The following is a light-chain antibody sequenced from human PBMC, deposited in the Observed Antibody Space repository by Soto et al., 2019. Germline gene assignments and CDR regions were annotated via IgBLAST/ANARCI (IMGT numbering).Light chain of an antibody. J-gene: IGLJ1*01. CDR1: SSDVGGYNY. V-gene: IGLV2-11*01. Sequence: QSALTQPRSVSGSPGQSVTISCTGTSSDVGGYNYVSWYQQHPGKAPKLMIFDVSKRPSGVPDRFSGSKSANTASLTISGLQAEDGADYYCCSYAGSYTYVFGTGTKVTVL. CDR3: CSYAGSYTYV. CDR2: DVS.